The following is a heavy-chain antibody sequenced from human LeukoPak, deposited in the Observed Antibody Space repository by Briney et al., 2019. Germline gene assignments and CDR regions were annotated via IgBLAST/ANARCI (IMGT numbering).Heavy chain of an antibody. CDR2: ISGSGGST. CDR3: ASYSSSWLYYFDY. D-gene: IGHD6-13*01. J-gene: IGHJ4*02. V-gene: IGHV3-23*01. Sequence: PGGSLRLSCAASGFNFSSYAMSWVRQAPGKGLELVSAISGSGGSTYYADSVKGRFTISRDNSKNTLYLQMNSLRAEDTAVYYCASYSSSWLYYFDYWGQGTLVTVSS. CDR1: GFNFSSYA.